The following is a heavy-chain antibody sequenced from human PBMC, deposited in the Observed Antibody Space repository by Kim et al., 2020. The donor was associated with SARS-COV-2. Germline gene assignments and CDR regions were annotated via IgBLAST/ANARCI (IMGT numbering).Heavy chain of an antibody. V-gene: IGHV3-30*18. J-gene: IGHJ5*02. CDR2: ISYDGSNK. CDR3: AKDRSAVVGYNWFDP. Sequence: GGSLRLSCAASGFTFSSYGMHWVRQAPGKGLEWVAVISYDGSNKYYADSVKGRFTISRDNSKNTLYLQMNSLRAEDTAVYYCAKDRSAVVGYNWFDPWGQGTLVTVSS. D-gene: IGHD6-19*01. CDR1: GFTFSSYG.